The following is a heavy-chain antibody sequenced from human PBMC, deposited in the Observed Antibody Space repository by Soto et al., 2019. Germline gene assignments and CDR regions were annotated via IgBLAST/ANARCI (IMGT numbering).Heavy chain of an antibody. CDR3: TRPQAPGNDYGDYEIDY. CDR2: IRSKANSYAT. Sequence: GGSLRLSCAASGFTFSGSAMHWVRQASGKGLEWVGRIRSKANSYATAYAASVKGRFTISRDDSKNTAYLQMNSLKTEDTAVYYCTRPQAPGNDYGDYEIDYWGQGTLVTVSS. V-gene: IGHV3-73*01. J-gene: IGHJ4*02. CDR1: GFTFSGSA. D-gene: IGHD4-17*01.